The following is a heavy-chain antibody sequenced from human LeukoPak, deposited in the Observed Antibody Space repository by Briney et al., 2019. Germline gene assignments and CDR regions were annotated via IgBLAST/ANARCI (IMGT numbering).Heavy chain of an antibody. V-gene: IGHV3-23*01. CDR2: TSGSGGST. CDR1: GFTFSSYA. D-gene: IGHD2-21*02. J-gene: IGHJ4*02. Sequence: GGSLRLSCAASGFTFSSYAMSWVRQAPGKGLEWVSATSGSGGSTYYADSVKGRFTISRDNSKNTLYLQMNSLRAEDTAVYYCAKWGVVVTAALDYWGQGTLVTVSS. CDR3: AKWGVVVTAALDY.